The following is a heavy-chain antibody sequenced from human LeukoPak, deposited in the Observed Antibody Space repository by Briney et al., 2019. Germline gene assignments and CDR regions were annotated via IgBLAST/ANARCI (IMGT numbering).Heavy chain of an antibody. J-gene: IGHJ4*02. CDR3: AHLGDIVVV. V-gene: IGHV3-30*02. Sequence: GGSLRLSCAASGFTFSGSAMHWVRQAPGKGLEWVAFIRYDGSNKYYADSVKGRFTISRDNSKNTLYLQMNSLRAEDTAVYYCAHLGDIVVVRAQGTLITVSS. CDR2: IRYDGSNK. D-gene: IGHD2-2*01. CDR1: GFTFSGSA.